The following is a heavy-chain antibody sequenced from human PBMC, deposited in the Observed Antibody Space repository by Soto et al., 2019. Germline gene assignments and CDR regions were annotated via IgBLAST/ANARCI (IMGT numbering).Heavy chain of an antibody. Sequence: SETLSLTCSVSTYSISSGFFWGWIRQPPGKGLEWIGSIFHTGDTYYNPSLKSRITMSVDTSRNQFSLKLTSLTAADTAVYYCARDTNSLDPWGQGTLVTVSS. CDR2: IFHTGDT. V-gene: IGHV4-38-2*02. J-gene: IGHJ5*02. D-gene: IGHD1-1*01. CDR1: TYSISSGFF. CDR3: ARDTNSLDP.